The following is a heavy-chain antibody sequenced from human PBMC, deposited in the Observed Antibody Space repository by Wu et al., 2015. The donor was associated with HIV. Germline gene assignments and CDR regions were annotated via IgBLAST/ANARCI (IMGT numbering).Heavy chain of an antibody. CDR3: ARDPPYCSGGSCYWFLVPTP. CDR2: INPNSGGT. V-gene: IGHV1-2*02. D-gene: IGHD2-15*01. CDR1: GYTFTGYY. Sequence: QVQLVQSGAEVKKPGASMKVSCKASGYTFTGYYMHWVRQAPGQGLEWMGWINPNSGGTNYAQKFQGRVTMTRDTSISTAYMELSRLRSDDTAVYYCARDPPYCSGGSCYWFLVPTPWGQGPWSTVSS. J-gene: IGHJ5*02.